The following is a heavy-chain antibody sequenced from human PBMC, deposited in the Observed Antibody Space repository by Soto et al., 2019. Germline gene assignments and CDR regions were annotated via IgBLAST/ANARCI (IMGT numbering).Heavy chain of an antibody. J-gene: IGHJ5*02. CDR2: ISPGDSDT. D-gene: IGHD2-15*01. CDR3: ARGGGSPNWFDP. Sequence: EVHLVQSGAEVKKPGECLKISCKGSGYSFTSYWIGCVRQMPGQGLEWLGIISPGDSDTRYSPSFQGQVTISADKSSSTAYVQWSSLKASDTAMYYCARGGGSPNWFDPWGQGTLVTVSS. V-gene: IGHV5-51*03. CDR1: GYSFTSYW.